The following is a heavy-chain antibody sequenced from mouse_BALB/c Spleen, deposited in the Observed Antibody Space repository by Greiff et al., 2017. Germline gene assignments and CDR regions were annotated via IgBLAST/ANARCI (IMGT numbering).Heavy chain of an antibody. Sequence: VKVVESGPGLVAPSQSLSITCTVSGFSLTSYGVSWVRQPPGKGLEWLGVIWGDGSTNYHSALISRLSISKDNSKSQVFLKLNSLQTDDTATYYCAKSGSQLEDWYVDVWGAGTTVTVSA. V-gene: IGHV2-3*01. CDR2: IWGDGST. J-gene: IGHJ1*01. D-gene: IGHD1-1*01. CDR1: GFSLTSYG. CDR3: AKSGSQLEDWYVDV.